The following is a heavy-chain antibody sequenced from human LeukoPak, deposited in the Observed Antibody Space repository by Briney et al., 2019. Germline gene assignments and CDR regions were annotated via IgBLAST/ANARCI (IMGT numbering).Heavy chain of an antibody. D-gene: IGHD4-23*01. CDR1: GFTFSSYW. CDR3: ARGRPHGNDY. Sequence: GGSLRLSCAASGFTFSSYWMNWVRQAPGEGLVWVSRIASDGSSTTYADSVKGRFSISRDNAKNTLYLQMNSLRVEDTAVYYCARGRPHGNDYWGQGTLVTVSS. V-gene: IGHV3-74*01. J-gene: IGHJ4*02. CDR2: IASDGSST.